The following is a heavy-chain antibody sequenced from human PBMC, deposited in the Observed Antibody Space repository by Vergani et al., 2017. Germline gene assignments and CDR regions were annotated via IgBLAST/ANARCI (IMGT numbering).Heavy chain of an antibody. CDR2: IIPIFGTA. V-gene: IGHV1-69*01. Sequence: QVQLVQSGAEVKKPGSSVKVSCKASGGTFSSYAISWVRQAPGQGLEWMGGIIPIFGTANYVQKFQGRVTITADESTSTAYKELSSLRSEDTAVYYGARDRSYGDYNWYFDLWGRGTLVTVSS. CDR1: GGTFSSYA. D-gene: IGHD4-17*01. J-gene: IGHJ2*01. CDR3: ARDRSYGDYNWYFDL.